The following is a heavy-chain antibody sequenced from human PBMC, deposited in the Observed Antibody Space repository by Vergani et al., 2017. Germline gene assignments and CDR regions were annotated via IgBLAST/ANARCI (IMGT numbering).Heavy chain of an antibody. CDR3: VKDHPVFDE. V-gene: IGHV3-30*02. CDR2: IQKDGIDK. CDR1: GFPFSTYG. Sequence: QVQLVQSGAEVKKPGESLRLSCAASGFPFSTYGMHWVRQAPGKGLGWVAFIQKDGIDKFYADSVRGRFTISRDISKNTLYLEMNSLSAEDTALYHCVKDHPVFDEWGRGTLVSVS. J-gene: IGHJ4*02.